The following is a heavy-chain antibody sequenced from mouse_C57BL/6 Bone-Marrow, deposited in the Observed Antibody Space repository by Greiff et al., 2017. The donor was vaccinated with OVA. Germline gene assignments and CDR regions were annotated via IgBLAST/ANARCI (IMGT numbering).Heavy chain of an antibody. D-gene: IGHD2-3*01. Sequence: DVQLVESGGDLVKPGGSLKLSCAASGFTFSSYGMSWVRQTPDKRLEWVATISSGGSYTYYPDSVKGRFTISRDNAKNTLYLQMSSLKSEDTAMYYCARRPYDYVDYWGQGTTLTVSS. V-gene: IGHV5-6*01. CDR3: ARRPYDYVDY. CDR1: GFTFSSYG. J-gene: IGHJ2*01. CDR2: ISSGGSYT.